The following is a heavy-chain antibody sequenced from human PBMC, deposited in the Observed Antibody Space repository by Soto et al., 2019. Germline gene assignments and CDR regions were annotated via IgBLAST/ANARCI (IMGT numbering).Heavy chain of an antibody. CDR2: IYDTGISGYTPST. J-gene: IGHJ6*02. CDR1: GDSLTNYY. CDR3: ARGGSSSWYLNYYGMDV. Sequence: SETLSLTCTVSGDSLTNYYCSWIRQPPGKGLEWIAYIYDTGISGYTPSTSYNPSLKSRVTMSVDTSKSQFSLKLTSVTAADTAVYYCARGGSSSWYLNYYGMDVWGQGTTVTVSS. V-gene: IGHV4-59*01. D-gene: IGHD6-13*01.